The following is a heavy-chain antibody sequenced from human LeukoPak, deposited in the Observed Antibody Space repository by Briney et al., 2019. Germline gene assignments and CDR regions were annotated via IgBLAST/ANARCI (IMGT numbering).Heavy chain of an antibody. CDR2: ISWNSGSI. V-gene: IGHV3-9*01. CDR3: AKGSHYYDSSGYPLNY. J-gene: IGHJ4*02. CDR1: GFTFDDYA. Sequence: GRSLRLSCAASGFTFDDYAMHWVRQAPGKGLEWVSGISWNSGSIGYADSVKGRFTISRDNAKNSLYLQMNSLRAEDTALYYCAKGSHYYDSSGYPLNYWGQGTLVTVSS. D-gene: IGHD3-22*01.